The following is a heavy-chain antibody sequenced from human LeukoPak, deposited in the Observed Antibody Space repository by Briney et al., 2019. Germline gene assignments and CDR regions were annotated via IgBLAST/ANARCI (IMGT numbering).Heavy chain of an antibody. CDR1: GFTFSSYS. V-gene: IGHV3-21*01. Sequence: GGSLRLFCAASGFTFSSYSMNWVRQAPGKGLEWVSSISSSSSYIYYADSVKGRFTISRDNAKNSLYLQMNSLRAEDTAVYYCARVGGYSYGSTPLFDYWGQGTLVTVSS. CDR3: ARVGGYSYGSTPLFDY. J-gene: IGHJ4*02. D-gene: IGHD5-18*01. CDR2: ISSSSSYI.